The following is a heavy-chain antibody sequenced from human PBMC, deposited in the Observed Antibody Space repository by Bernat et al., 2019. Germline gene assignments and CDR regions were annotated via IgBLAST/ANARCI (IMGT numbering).Heavy chain of an antibody. V-gene: IGHV3-23*01. CDR1: GFTFSSYA. Sequence: EVQLLESGGGLVQPGGSLRLSCAASGFTFSSYAMSWVRQAPGKGLEWVSGISGSGDNTYYADSVKGRFTISRDNSKNTLYLQMNSLRVEDTAVYYCAKSTVTTTSATINSIYFYYYGMDVWGQGTTVTVSS. D-gene: IGHD4-17*01. CDR2: ISGSGDNT. CDR3: AKSTVTTTSATINSIYFYYYGMDV. J-gene: IGHJ6*02.